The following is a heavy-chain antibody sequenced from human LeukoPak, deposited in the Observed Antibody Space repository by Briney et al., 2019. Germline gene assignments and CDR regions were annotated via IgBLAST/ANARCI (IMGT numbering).Heavy chain of an antibody. CDR2: IYSGGTT. V-gene: IGHV3-53*04. Sequence: GGSLRLSCAASGFTVSTNCMTWVRQAPGKGLEWVSTIYSGGTTYYADSVMGRFTISRHNSRSTLYLQMNSLRAEDTAVYYCARVDTVMAYYFDLWGQGTLVTVSS. CDR1: GFTVSTNC. J-gene: IGHJ4*02. CDR3: ARVDTVMAYYFDL. D-gene: IGHD5-18*01.